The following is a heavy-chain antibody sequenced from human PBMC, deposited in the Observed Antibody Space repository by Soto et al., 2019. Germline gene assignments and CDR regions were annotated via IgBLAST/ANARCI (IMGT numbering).Heavy chain of an antibody. CDR3: ARGRRIDS. V-gene: IGHV4-34*01. Sequence: QVHLHQWGAGLLKPSETLSLTCEVSGGCLSGYYCMWIRQPPGKGLEWIGEVIHSGNTNYNPSLKSRLTISLDTSKNQFSLNLTSVTAADTAMYYCARGRRIDSWGQGTLVTVSA. CDR1: GGCLSGYY. J-gene: IGHJ4*02. CDR2: VIHSGNT.